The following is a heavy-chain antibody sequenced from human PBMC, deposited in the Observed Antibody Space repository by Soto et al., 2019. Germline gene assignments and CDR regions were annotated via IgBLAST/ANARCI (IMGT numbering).Heavy chain of an antibody. J-gene: IGHJ3*02. Sequence: QVQLQESGPGLVKPSETLSLTCTVSGGSISSYYWSWIRQPPGKGLEWIGYIYYSGSTNYNPSLKSRVTISVDTSKNQFSLKLSSVTAADTAVYYCAREPWGSDDAFDIWGQGTMVTVSS. CDR3: AREPWGSDDAFDI. CDR1: GGSISSYY. D-gene: IGHD7-27*01. CDR2: IYYSGST. V-gene: IGHV4-59*01.